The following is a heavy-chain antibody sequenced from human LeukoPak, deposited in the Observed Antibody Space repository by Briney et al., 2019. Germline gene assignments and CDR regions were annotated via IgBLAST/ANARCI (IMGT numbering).Heavy chain of an antibody. CDR2: INPKSGGT. D-gene: IGHD3-22*01. CDR3: ARLGVHSGYPVGFDY. Sequence: ASVKVSCKASGYTFTGYYMHWVRQAPGQGLEWMGWINPKSGGTNYAQKFQVRVTMTRDTSISTAYMELSRLRSDDTAVYYCARLGVHSGYPVGFDYWGQGTLVTVSS. J-gene: IGHJ4*02. CDR1: GYTFTGYY. V-gene: IGHV1-2*02.